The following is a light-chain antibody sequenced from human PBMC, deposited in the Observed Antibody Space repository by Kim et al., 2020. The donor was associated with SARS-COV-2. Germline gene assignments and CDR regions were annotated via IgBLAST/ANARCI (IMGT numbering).Light chain of an antibody. CDR1: QNINSW. V-gene: IGKV1-5*03. Sequence: SASVGDRVTITCRASQNINSWLAWYQQKPGKAPKLLIYKASILERGVQSRFTGSGSGTEFTLTISSLQPDDFGSYYCQQYNNLWKLGQGTKVDIK. J-gene: IGKJ1*01. CDR3: QQYNNLWK. CDR2: KAS.